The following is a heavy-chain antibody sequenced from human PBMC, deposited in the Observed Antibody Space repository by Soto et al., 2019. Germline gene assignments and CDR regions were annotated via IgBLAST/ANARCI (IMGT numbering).Heavy chain of an antibody. J-gene: IGHJ2*01. D-gene: IGHD3-22*01. V-gene: IGHV3-30-3*01. Sequence: QVQLVESGGGVVQPGRSLRLSCAASGFTFSSYVMHWVRQAPGKGLEWVALMSYDGSRRYYAESVKGRFTISRDNSKNTLFLQMNTLRTEDTAIYYCARGSMFSGYANWYFDLWGRGTLATVSS. CDR1: GFTFSSYV. CDR3: ARGSMFSGYANWYFDL. CDR2: MSYDGSRR.